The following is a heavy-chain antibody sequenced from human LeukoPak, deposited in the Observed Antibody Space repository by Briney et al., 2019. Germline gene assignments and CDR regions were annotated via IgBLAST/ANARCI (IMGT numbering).Heavy chain of an antibody. Sequence: GGSLRLSCAASGFTFDDYAMHWVRQAPGKGVEWVSGISWYSGSIGYADSVKGRFTISRDNAKNSLYLQMNSLRAEDTALYYCAKDMGSFGGVIVSFDYWGQGTLVTVSS. CDR3: AKDMGSFGGVIVSFDY. CDR2: ISWYSGSI. CDR1: GFTFDDYA. J-gene: IGHJ4*02. D-gene: IGHD3-16*02. V-gene: IGHV3-9*01.